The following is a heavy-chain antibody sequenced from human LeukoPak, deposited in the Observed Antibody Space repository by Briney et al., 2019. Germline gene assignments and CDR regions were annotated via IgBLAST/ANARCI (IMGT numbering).Heavy chain of an antibody. CDR2: ISSSSTYT. V-gene: IGHV3-21*01. CDR1: GFTFSSYS. CDR3: ARGGVPRYCSGGSCYGLDFDY. D-gene: IGHD2-15*01. Sequence: GGSLRLSCAASGFTFSSYSMNWVRQAPGRGLEWVSSISSSSTYTYYADSVKGRFTVSRDNAKNSLYLQMNSLRAEDTTVYYCARGGVPRYCSGGSCYGLDFDYWGQGTLVTVSS. J-gene: IGHJ4*02.